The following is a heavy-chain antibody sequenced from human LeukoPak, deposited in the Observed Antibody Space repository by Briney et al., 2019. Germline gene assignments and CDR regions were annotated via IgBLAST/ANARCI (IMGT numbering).Heavy chain of an antibody. V-gene: IGHV3-23*01. CDR3: AKARSRVTSVAVVTHAFDS. D-gene: IGHD6-19*01. CDR2: MSGSSTSA. J-gene: IGHJ4*02. Sequence: GGSLRLSCAPSGFSFSTYGMSWVRHAPEGGLEWVSTMSGSSTSAYYTGYVKGRFTISRDNSKNTMYLQMNSLRVEDTAVYYCAKARSRVTSVAVVTHAFDSWGQGTLVTVSS. CDR1: GFSFSTYG.